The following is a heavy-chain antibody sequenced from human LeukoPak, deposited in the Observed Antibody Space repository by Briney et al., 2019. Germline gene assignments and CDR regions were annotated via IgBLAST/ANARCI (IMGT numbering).Heavy chain of an antibody. CDR3: AKDEDYGDYVLSY. Sequence: GGSLRLSCAASGFTFDDYAMHWVRQAPGKGLEWVAVISYDGSNKYSADSVKGRFTISRDNSKNTLYLQMNSLRAEDTAVYYCAKDEDYGDYVLSYWGQGTLVTVSS. V-gene: IGHV3-30*18. CDR2: ISYDGSNK. J-gene: IGHJ4*02. CDR1: GFTFDDYA. D-gene: IGHD4-17*01.